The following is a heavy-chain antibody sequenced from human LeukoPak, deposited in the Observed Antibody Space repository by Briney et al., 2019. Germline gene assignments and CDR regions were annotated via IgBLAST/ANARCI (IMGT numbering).Heavy chain of an antibody. Sequence: SETLTLPCTVSGASIRHEYGSWIRQTAGEGLEWIGRIYSSPYTRESTDYNPPLNRRVTMSVDTSQNQVSLNLSSVSAAGTAIYFCGRKARGMFVVDYWGEVILVTVSS. D-gene: IGHD2-21*01. V-gene: IGHV4-4*07. J-gene: IGHJ4*02. CDR2: IYSSPYTREST. CDR1: GASIRHEY. CDR3: GRKARGMFVVDY.